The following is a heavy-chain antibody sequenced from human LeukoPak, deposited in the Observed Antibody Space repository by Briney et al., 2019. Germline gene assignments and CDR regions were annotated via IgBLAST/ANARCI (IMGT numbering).Heavy chain of an antibody. V-gene: IGHV1-18*01. Sequence: ASVKVSCKASGDTFTSYGISWVRQAPGQGLERMGWISAYNGNTNYAQKLQGRVTMTTDTSTSTAYMELRSLRSDDTAVYYCTTTIDDAFDIWGQGTMVTVSS. CDR3: TTTIDDAFDI. CDR2: ISAYNGNT. D-gene: IGHD5-24*01. J-gene: IGHJ3*02. CDR1: GDTFTSYG.